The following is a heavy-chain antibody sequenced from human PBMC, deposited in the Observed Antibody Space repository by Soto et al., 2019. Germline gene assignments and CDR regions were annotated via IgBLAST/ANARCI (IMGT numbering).Heavy chain of an antibody. D-gene: IGHD3-16*01. V-gene: IGHV1-69*13. CDR3: ARDLSLHDGL. CDR1: GGTFSSYA. CDR2: IIPIFGTT. J-gene: IGHJ1*01. Sequence: SVKLSCKASGGTFSSYAISWVRQAPGQGLEWMGGIIPIFGTTNYTQKFQGRGTITADESTSTAYMELSSLRSEDTAVYYCARDLSLHDGLRGQGTLVTVSA.